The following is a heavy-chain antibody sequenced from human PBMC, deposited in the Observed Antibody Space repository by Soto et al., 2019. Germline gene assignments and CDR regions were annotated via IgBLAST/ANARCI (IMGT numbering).Heavy chain of an antibody. J-gene: IGHJ6*03. Sequence: EVQLLESGGGLVQPGGSLRLSCAASGFSFSSYAMSWVRQAPGKGLEWVSTISGTGRSTYYADSVKGRFTISRDNSENTLYLQVNSLRGEDTGVYYWAKDPSGYPDCYYYYYYMDVWGKGTTVTVSS. CDR3: AKDPSGYPDCYYYYYYMDV. CDR1: GFSFSSYA. D-gene: IGHD6-25*01. V-gene: IGHV3-23*01. CDR2: ISGTGRST.